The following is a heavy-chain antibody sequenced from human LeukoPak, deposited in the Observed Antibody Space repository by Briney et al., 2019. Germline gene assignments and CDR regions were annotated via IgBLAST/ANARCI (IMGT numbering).Heavy chain of an antibody. Sequence: PSETLSLTCSVSDDSITMYYWTWIRQPPGKGLEWIGYIYYSGSTNYNPSLKSRVTISVDTSKNQFSLKLSSVTAADTAVYYCARVGSPEGPNSSGWYFVDYWGQGTLVTVSS. CDR2: IYYSGST. V-gene: IGHV4-59*01. J-gene: IGHJ4*02. CDR1: DDSITMYY. D-gene: IGHD6-19*01. CDR3: ARVGSPEGPNSSGWYFVDY.